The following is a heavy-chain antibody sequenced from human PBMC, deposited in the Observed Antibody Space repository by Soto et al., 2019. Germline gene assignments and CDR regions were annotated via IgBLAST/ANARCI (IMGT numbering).Heavy chain of an antibody. V-gene: IGHV3-7*01. CDR2: IKQDGSEK. J-gene: IGHJ6*02. CDR1: GFTFSSYW. CDR3: ARGRGLDV. Sequence: EVQVVESGGGLVQPGGSLRLSCVASGFTFSSYWMSWVRQAPGKGLEWVANIKQDGSEKYYVDSVKGRFTISRDNAKNSLYLQMNSLRAEDSAVYYCARGRGLDVWGQWTTGTVSS.